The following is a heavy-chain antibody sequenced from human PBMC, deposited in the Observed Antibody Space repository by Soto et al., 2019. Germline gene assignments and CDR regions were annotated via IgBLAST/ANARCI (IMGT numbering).Heavy chain of an antibody. D-gene: IGHD4-17*01. Sequence: QVQLVQSGAEVKKPGASVKVSCKASGYTFTSYDINWVRQATGQGLEWMGWMKPNSGNTGYAQKFQGRVTMTRNTSINTAYMELSSLRSEDTAVYYCARQNDYGDYVSYFQHWGQGTLVTVSS. CDR3: ARQNDYGDYVSYFQH. CDR1: GYTFTSYD. CDR2: MKPNSGNT. V-gene: IGHV1-8*01. J-gene: IGHJ1*01.